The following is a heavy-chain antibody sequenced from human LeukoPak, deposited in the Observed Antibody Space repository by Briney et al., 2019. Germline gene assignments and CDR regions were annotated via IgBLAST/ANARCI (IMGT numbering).Heavy chain of an antibody. CDR1: GYIFTGYY. D-gene: IGHD2-21*02. J-gene: IGHJ6*02. CDR2: INPNSGGT. V-gene: IGHV1-2*02. CDR3: ARDGDCGGDCYGYGMDV. Sequence: ASVKVSCKASGYIFTGYYMHWVRQAPGQGLEWMGWINPNSGGTNSAQKFQGRVTMTRDTSISTAYMELSRLRSDDTAVYYCARDGDCGGDCYGYGMDVWGQGTTVTVSS.